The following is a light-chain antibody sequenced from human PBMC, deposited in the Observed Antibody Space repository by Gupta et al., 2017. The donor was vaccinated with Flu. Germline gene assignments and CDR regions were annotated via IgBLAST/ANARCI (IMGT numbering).Light chain of an antibody. CDR3: SSYAVTYTYYV. Sequence: SGDVGDYNYVSWYQQHPGKAPKLIIYDVTERPSGVPDRFSASKSGNTASLTISGLQGEDEADYYCSSYAVTYTYYVVGTGTKVTVL. J-gene: IGLJ1*01. CDR2: DVT. CDR1: SGDVGDYNY. V-gene: IGLV2-11*03.